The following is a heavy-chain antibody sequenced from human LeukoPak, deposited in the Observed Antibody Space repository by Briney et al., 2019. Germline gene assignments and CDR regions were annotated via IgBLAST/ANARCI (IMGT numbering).Heavy chain of an antibody. D-gene: IGHD2-15*01. J-gene: IGHJ4*02. V-gene: IGHV3-21*04. CDR3: AKEKKSGGWPLDY. Sequence: GGSLRLSCVVSGFPFSNYSMNWVRQAPGKGLEWVPSISLSSSYIYYADSVKGRFTISRDNSKNTLSLQMNSLRADDTAVYYCAKEKKSGGWPLDYWGQGALVTVSS. CDR2: ISLSSSYI. CDR1: GFPFSNYS.